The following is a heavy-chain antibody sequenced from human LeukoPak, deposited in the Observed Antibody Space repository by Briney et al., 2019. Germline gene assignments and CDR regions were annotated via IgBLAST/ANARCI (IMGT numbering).Heavy chain of an antibody. CDR1: GFTFSSYA. J-gene: IGHJ6*04. CDR2: ISGSGGST. D-gene: IGHD3-9*01. CDR3: AKVGQADGFDWPSDNYYYYYGMDV. Sequence: GGFLRLSCAASGFTFSSYAMSWVRQAPGKGLEWVSAISGSGGSTYYADSVKGRFTISRDNSKNTLYLQMNSLRAEDTAVYYCAKVGQADGFDWPSDNYYYYYGMDVWGKGTTVTVSS. V-gene: IGHV3-23*01.